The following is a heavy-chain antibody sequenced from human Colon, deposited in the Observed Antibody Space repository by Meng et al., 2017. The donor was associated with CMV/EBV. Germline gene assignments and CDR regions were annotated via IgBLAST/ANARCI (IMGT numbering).Heavy chain of an antibody. CDR2: IRSKANNYAT. D-gene: IGHD3-22*01. Sequence: SGFPLSCSAMHWVRQAPGKGLEWVGRIRSKANNYATTYAASVKGRFTMSRDDSKNTAYLQMSSLKTEDTAVYYCTRPTYDSSGLTFDYWGQGTLVTVSS. J-gene: IGHJ4*02. CDR1: GFPLSCSA. V-gene: IGHV3-73*01. CDR3: TRPTYDSSGLTFDY.